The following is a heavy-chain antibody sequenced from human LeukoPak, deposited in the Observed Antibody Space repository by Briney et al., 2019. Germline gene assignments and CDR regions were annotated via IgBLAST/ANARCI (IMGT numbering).Heavy chain of an antibody. CDR1: EFSLGSNY. J-gene: IGHJ3*02. CDR3: AKDFGGSGSYYRAIRDAFDI. CDR2: IYSGGST. V-gene: IGHV3-66*01. D-gene: IGHD3-10*01. Sequence: GGSLTLSCAAAEFSLGSNYMTWVRQAPAKLLEWVSLIYSGGSTYYADSLKGRFTISIDNSKNSLYLQMNRLRAEATAVYYCAKDFGGSGSYYRAIRDAFDIWGQGTMVTVSS.